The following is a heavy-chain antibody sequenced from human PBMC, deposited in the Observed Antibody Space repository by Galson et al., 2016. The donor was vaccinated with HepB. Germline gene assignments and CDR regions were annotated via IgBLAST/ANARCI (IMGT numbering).Heavy chain of an antibody. CDR3: ATAIVGVTTSFDY. CDR2: INRGNT. J-gene: IGHJ4*02. V-gene: IGHV1-3*01. CDR1: GYSFTNYA. D-gene: IGHD1-26*01. Sequence: CKASGYSFTNYAMHWVRQAPGQRLEWMGWINRGNTKYSQKFQGRVTITRDTSASTAYMELSSLRSEDTAVYYCATAIVGVTTSFDYWGQGTLVTVSS.